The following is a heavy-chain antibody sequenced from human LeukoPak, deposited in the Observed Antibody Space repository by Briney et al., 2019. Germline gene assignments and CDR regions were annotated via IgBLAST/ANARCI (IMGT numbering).Heavy chain of an antibody. J-gene: IGHJ1*01. CDR3: ASGVIAARPPEYFQH. D-gene: IGHD6-6*01. Sequence: PGGSLRLSCEASGFTFSTQSMNWVRQAPGKGLEWVAYINSSGIVIYYPDSVKGRFTISRDNAKNSLYLQMNSLRAEDTAVYYCASGVIAARPPEYFQHWGQGTLVTVSS. CDR1: GFTFSTQS. CDR2: INSSGIVI. V-gene: IGHV3-48*04.